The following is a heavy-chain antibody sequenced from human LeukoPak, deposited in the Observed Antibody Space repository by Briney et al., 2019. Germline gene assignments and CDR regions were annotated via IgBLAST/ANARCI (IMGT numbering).Heavy chain of an antibody. D-gene: IGHD3-10*01. V-gene: IGHV3-23*01. Sequence: PGGSLRLSCAASGFTFSNYAMSWVRQAPGKGLEWVSAFSGSGGSTYYADSVKGRFTISRDNSKNTLYLQMNSLRAEDTAVYYCAKDGLWFGELLPYYFDYWGQGTLVTVSS. CDR3: AKDGLWFGELLPYYFDY. CDR1: GFTFSNYA. J-gene: IGHJ4*02. CDR2: FSGSGGST.